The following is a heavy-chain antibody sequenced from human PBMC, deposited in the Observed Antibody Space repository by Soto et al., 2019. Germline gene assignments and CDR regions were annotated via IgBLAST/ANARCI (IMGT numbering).Heavy chain of an antibody. CDR3: ARDRLPGTTDY. V-gene: IGHV4-61*01. CDR2: IYYSGST. Sequence: QVQLQESGPGLVKPSETLSLTCTVSGGSVSSGSYYWSWIRQPPGKGLEWIGYIYYSGSTNYNPSLMSRVTISVDTSKNQFSLKLSSVTAADTAVYYCARDRLPGTTDYWGQGTLVTVSS. D-gene: IGHD1-7*01. CDR1: GGSVSSGSYY. J-gene: IGHJ4*02.